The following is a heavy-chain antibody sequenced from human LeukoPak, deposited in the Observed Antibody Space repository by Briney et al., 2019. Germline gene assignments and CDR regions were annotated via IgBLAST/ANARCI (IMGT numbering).Heavy chain of an antibody. CDR3: ARGGEAFTDPFDY. D-gene: IGHD3-10*01. V-gene: IGHV1-18*01. CDR2: ISAYNGNT. Sequence: ASVKVSCKASGYTFTSYGISWVRQAPGQGLEWMGWISAYNGNTNYTQKLQGRVTMTRDMSTSTVYMELSSLRSEDTAVYYCARGGEAFTDPFDYWGQGTLVTVSS. J-gene: IGHJ4*02. CDR1: GYTFTSYG.